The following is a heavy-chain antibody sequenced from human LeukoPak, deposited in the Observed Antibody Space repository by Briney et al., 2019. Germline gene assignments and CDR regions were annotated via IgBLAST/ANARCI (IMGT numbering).Heavy chain of an antibody. D-gene: IGHD1-26*01. CDR1: GFTFSSYW. V-gene: IGHV3-7*04. Sequence: GGSLRLSCAASGFTFSSYWMSWVRQAPGKGLEWVANIKQDGSEKYYVDSVKGRFTISRDNAKNSLYLQMNSLRAEDTAVYYCARGYRYSGSYTFDYWGQGTLVTVSS. CDR2: IKQDGSEK. J-gene: IGHJ4*02. CDR3: ARGYRYSGSYTFDY.